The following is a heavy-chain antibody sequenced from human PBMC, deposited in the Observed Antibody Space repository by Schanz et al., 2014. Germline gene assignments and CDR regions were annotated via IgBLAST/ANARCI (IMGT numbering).Heavy chain of an antibody. Sequence: EVQLAESGGGLVKPGDSLRLSCAASGFTFSSYTMKWVRQAPGKGLEWVSSISSTSTYLYYADSVKGRFTISRDSARNSLYLQMNSLRAEDTAVYYCARPLGPNYYYYGLDVWGQGTTVTVSS. CDR1: GFTFSSYT. CDR3: ARPLGPNYYYYGLDV. CDR2: ISSTSTYL. J-gene: IGHJ6*02. V-gene: IGHV3-21*01.